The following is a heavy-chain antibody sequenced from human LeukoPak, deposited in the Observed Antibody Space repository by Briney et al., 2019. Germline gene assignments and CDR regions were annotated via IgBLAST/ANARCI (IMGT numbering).Heavy chain of an antibody. CDR1: GGSISSGGYY. CDR2: IYYSGST. CDR3: ASDGDVDTAMVTWLF. Sequence: SETLSLTCTVSGGSISSGGYYWSWIRQHPGKGLEWIGYIYYSGSTYYNPSLKSRVTISVDTSKNQFSLKLSSVTAADTAVYYCASDGDVDTAMVTWLFWGQGTLVTVSS. V-gene: IGHV4-31*03. J-gene: IGHJ4*02. D-gene: IGHD5-18*01.